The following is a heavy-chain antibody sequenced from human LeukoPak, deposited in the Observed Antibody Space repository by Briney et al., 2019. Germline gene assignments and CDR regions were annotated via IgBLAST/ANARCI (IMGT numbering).Heavy chain of an antibody. J-gene: IGHJ4*02. CDR2: IRNKANRYTT. V-gene: IGHV3-72*01. Sequence: PGGSLRLSCSASGFNFSDHYMDWVRQAPGKGLEWVGRIRNKANRYTTEYAASVKGRFTISRDDSQNSLYLQMTSLKTEDSAVYYCPRGLATACEDDSWGQGTLVTVSS. CDR1: GFNFSDHY. CDR3: PRGLATACEDDS. D-gene: IGHD5-12*01.